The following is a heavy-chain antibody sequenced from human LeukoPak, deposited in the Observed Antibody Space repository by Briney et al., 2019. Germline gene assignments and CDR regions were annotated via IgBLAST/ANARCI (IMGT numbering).Heavy chain of an antibody. CDR2: IKGDGSGK. CDR3: TKNTHDY. J-gene: IGHJ4*02. D-gene: IGHD1/OR15-1a*01. V-gene: IGHV3-7*01. Sequence: GESLTLSCAASGFTSSGSWMSWVRQAPGKGLEWVATIKGDGSGKFYVDSVKGRFAISRDDAKSSLFPQMDSLRSEDTAVYYCTKNTHDYWGQGTLVTVSS. CDR1: GFTSSGSW.